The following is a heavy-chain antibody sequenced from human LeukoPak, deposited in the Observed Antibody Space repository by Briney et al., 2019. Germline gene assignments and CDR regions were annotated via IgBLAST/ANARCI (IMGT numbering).Heavy chain of an antibody. Sequence: GGSLRLSCAVSGFTFTNYWMSWARQSPGKGLEWVANIYLDGSRAYYVDSVKGRFTISRDNAKNSLFLQMNSLSAEDTAVYYCGRTGPVTKDHFMDVWGKGTTVTVSS. D-gene: IGHD2-2*01. CDR2: IYLDGSRA. CDR3: GRTGPVTKDHFMDV. J-gene: IGHJ6*03. CDR1: GFTFTNYW. V-gene: IGHV3-7*01.